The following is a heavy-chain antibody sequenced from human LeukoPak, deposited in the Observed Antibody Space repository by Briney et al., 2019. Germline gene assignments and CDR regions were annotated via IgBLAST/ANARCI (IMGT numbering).Heavy chain of an antibody. CDR1: GGSFSGHY. CDR3: ARGRWELPIDY. D-gene: IGHD1-26*01. CDR2: INHSGST. Sequence: SETLSLTCAVYGGSFSGHYWSWIRQPPGKGLEWIGEINHSGSTNYNPSLKSRVTISVDTSKNQFSLKLSSVTAADTAVYYCARGRWELPIDYWGQGTLVTVSS. J-gene: IGHJ4*02. V-gene: IGHV4-34*01.